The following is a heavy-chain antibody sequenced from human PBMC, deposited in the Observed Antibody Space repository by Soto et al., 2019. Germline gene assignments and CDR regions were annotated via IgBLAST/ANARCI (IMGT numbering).Heavy chain of an antibody. CDR2: IYPGDSDT. Sequence: GESLKISCKGSGYSFTSYWIGWVRQMPGKGLEWMGIIYPGDSDTRYSPSFQGQVTISADKSISTAYLQWSSLKASDTAMYYCAREPYSGYDGSYFDYWGQGTLVTVSS. CDR3: AREPYSGYDGSYFDY. J-gene: IGHJ4*02. V-gene: IGHV5-51*01. CDR1: GYSFTSYW. D-gene: IGHD5-12*01.